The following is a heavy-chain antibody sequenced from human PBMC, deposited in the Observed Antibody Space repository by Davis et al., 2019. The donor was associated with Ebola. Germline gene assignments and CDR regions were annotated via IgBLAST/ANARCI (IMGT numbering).Heavy chain of an antibody. V-gene: IGHV4-34*01. CDR1: GGSFSGYY. CDR3: ARRRAATYYFDY. D-gene: IGHD2-15*01. CDR2: IYYSGST. Sequence: SETLSLTCAVYGGSFSGYYWSWIRQPPGKGLEWIGSIYYSGSTYYNPSLKSRVTISVDTSKNQFSLKLSSVTAADTAVYYCARRRAATYYFDYWGQGTLVTVSS. J-gene: IGHJ4*02.